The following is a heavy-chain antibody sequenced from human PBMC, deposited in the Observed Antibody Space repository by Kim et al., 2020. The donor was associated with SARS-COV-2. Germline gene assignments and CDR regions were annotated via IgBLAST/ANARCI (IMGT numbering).Heavy chain of an antibody. Sequence: SETLSLTCTLSGGSISSNVYYWSWVRQHPGKGLEWIGNIYNRGGPYYNPSLKSRVTMSIDTSNNQFSLKLTSVTAADTAVYYCARVCDDMDYCYYMDVWGKGTTVTVSS. CDR3: ARVCDDMDYCYYMDV. CDR2: IYNRGGP. J-gene: IGHJ6*03. V-gene: IGHV4-31*03. CDR1: GGSISSNVYY. D-gene: IGHD3-9*01.